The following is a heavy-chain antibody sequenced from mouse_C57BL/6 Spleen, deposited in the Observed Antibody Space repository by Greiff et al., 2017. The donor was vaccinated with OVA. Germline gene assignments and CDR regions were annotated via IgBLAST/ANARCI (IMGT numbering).Heavy chain of an antibody. CDR1: GYTFTDYY. D-gene: IGHD2-4*01. V-gene: IGHV1-26*01. Sequence: EVQLQQSGPELVKPGASVKISCKASGYTFTDYYMNWVKQSHGKSLEWIGDINPNNGGTSYNQKFKGKATLTVDKSSSTAYMELRSLTSEDSAVYYCAGGYYESYYFDYWGQGTTLTVSS. J-gene: IGHJ2*01. CDR2: INPNNGGT. CDR3: AGGYYESYYFDY.